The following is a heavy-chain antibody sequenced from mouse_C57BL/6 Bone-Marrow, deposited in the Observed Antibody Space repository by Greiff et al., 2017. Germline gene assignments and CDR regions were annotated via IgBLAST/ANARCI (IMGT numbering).Heavy chain of an antibody. Sequence: VKQRPIQGLEWIGNIDPSDSETHYNQKFKDKATLTVDKSSSTAYMQLSSLTSEDSAVYYCARRGDYYGSSYLFDYWGQGTTLTVSS. CDR3: ARRGDYYGSSYLFDY. J-gene: IGHJ2*01. CDR2: IDPSDSET. D-gene: IGHD1-1*01. V-gene: IGHV1-52*01.